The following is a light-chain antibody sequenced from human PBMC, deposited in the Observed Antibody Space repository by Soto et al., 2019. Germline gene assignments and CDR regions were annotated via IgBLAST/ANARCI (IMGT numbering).Light chain of an antibody. CDR3: QQNNNFPLT. CDR2: VAS. CDR1: QSIGTY. Sequence: EILMTQSPATLSVSPGDRATISCRASQSIGTYLDWYQQKPGKAPKLLIYVASSLASGIPARFSGSGSGTDFTLTISSLQPEDFATYSCQQNNNFPLTFGQGTKVDIK. J-gene: IGKJ1*01. V-gene: IGKV1-39*01.